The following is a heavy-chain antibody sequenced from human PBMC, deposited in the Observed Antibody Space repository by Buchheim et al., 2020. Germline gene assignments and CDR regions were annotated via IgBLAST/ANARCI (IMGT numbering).Heavy chain of an antibody. D-gene: IGHD2-2*01. J-gene: IGHJ3*02. V-gene: IGHV3-7*01. CDR3: ARVVPAAMPPHDAFDI. Sequence: EVQLVESGGGLVQPGGSLRLPCAASGFTFSSYWMSWVRQAPGKGLEWVANIKQDGSEKYYVDSVKGRFTISRDNAKNSLYLQMNSLRAEDTAVYYCARVVPAAMPPHDAFDIWGQGT. CDR2: IKQDGSEK. CDR1: GFTFSSYW.